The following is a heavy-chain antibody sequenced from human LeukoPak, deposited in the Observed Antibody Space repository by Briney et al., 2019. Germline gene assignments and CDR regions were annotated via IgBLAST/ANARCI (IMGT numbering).Heavy chain of an antibody. J-gene: IGHJ4*02. CDR2: IYTSGST. D-gene: IGHD5-18*01. V-gene: IGHV4-4*07. Sequence: PSETLSLTCAVSGGSFSGHYWSWIRQPAGKRLEWIGRIYTSGSTNYNPSLKSRVTISVDTSKNQFSLKLSSVTAADTAVYFCARGQKYRYGYTVTELGSGYFDYWGQGTLVTVSS. CDR3: ARGQKYRYGYTVTELGSGYFDY. CDR1: GGSFSGHY.